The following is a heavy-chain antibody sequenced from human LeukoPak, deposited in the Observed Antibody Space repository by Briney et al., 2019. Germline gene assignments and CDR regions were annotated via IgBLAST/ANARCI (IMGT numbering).Heavy chain of an antibody. Sequence: ASVKVSCKAYGYTFTGYYMHWVRQAPGQGLEWMGWIKPNSGGTNYARKFQGRATMTRDTSISTAYMELSRRRSDDTAVYYCASNIVATDPGGYWGQGTMVTVSS. V-gene: IGHV1-2*02. CDR3: ASNIVATDPGGY. CDR2: IKPNSGGT. CDR1: GYTFTGYY. D-gene: IGHD5-12*01. J-gene: IGHJ4*02.